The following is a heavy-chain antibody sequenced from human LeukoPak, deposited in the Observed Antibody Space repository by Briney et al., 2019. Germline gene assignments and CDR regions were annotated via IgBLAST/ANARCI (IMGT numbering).Heavy chain of an antibody. CDR1: GFTFSDYY. CDR2: ISSSGSTI. V-gene: IGHV3-11*01. Sequence: GSLILSCAASGFTFSDYYMSWIRQAPGKGLEWVSYISSSGSTIYYADSVKGRFTISRDNAKNSLYLQMNSLRAEDTAVYYCARDPIAVASHFDYWGQGTLVTVSS. J-gene: IGHJ4*02. D-gene: IGHD6-19*01. CDR3: ARDPIAVASHFDY.